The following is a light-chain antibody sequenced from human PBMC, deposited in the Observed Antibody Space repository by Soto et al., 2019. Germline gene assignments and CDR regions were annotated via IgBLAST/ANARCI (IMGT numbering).Light chain of an antibody. CDR3: GVWDSALTTYV. J-gene: IGLJ1*01. V-gene: IGLV1-51*01. CDR1: RSSIGRNY. CDR2: DAD. Sequence: QSVLTQSPSVSAAAGQTVVISCSGHRSSIGRNYVSWYQYLPGTVPKLVIYDADKRPSGIPDRFSGSKSDTSATLVITGIPTPADADYYCGVWDSALTTYVFGSGTKVTVL.